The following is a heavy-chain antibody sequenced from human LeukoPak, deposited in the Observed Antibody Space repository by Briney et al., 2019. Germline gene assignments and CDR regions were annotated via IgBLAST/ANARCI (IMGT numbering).Heavy chain of an antibody. Sequence: PSETLSLTCTVSGGSISSYYWSWIRQPPGKGLEWIGYIYYSGSTNYNPSLKSRVTISVDTSKNQFSLKLSSVTAADTAVYYCARHSPLYDSSGYWPNFDYWGQGTLVTVSS. V-gene: IGHV4-59*08. CDR1: GGSISSYY. J-gene: IGHJ4*02. D-gene: IGHD3-22*01. CDR2: IYYSGST. CDR3: ARHSPLYDSSGYWPNFDY.